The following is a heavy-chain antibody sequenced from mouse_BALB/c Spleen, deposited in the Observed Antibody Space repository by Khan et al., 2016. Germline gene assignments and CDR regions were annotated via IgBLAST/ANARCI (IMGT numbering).Heavy chain of an antibody. D-gene: IGHD1-2*01. CDR3: ARLHYYGYVGY. V-gene: IGHV4-1*02. J-gene: IGHJ2*01. CDR2: INPDSSTI. Sequence: EVKLLESGGGLVQPGGSLKLSCAASGCTFSRYWMSWVRQAPGKGLEWIGEINPDSSTINYTPSLKDKFIISRDNAKNTLYLQMSKVRSEDTALYYCARLHYYGYVGYWGQGTTLTVSS. CDR1: GCTFSRYW.